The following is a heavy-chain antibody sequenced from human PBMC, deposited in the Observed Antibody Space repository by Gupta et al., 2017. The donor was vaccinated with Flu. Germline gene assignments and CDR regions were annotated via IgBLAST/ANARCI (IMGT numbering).Heavy chain of an antibody. D-gene: IGHD1-7*01. J-gene: IGHJ4*02. CDR1: GFSLSTSGVG. CDR3: AHRTYRYGDWNYAAFDF. Sequence: QITLKESGPALVKPTQTLTLTCTFSGFSLSTSGVGVGWVRQPPGKALECLALIYWDDDKRYSPSLRSRLTITKDTSKNQVVLTMTDMDPVDTATYFCAHRTYRYGDWNYAAFDFWGQGTLVTVSS. CDR2: IYWDDDK. V-gene: IGHV2-5*02.